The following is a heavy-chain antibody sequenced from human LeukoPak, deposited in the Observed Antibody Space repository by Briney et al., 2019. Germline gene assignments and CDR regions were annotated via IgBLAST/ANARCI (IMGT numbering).Heavy chain of an antibody. V-gene: IGHV1-2*06. D-gene: IGHD3-10*01. CDR2: INPNSGDT. Sequence: ASVKVSCKASGYTFTGYYIHWVRQAPGQGLEWKGRINPNSGDTNYPQNFQGRVTMTRDTSGSTSNMELSRLRSDDTAVYYCARERRFGDLLLFDYWGLGTLVTVSS. CDR1: GYTFTGYY. J-gene: IGHJ4*02. CDR3: ARERRFGDLLLFDY.